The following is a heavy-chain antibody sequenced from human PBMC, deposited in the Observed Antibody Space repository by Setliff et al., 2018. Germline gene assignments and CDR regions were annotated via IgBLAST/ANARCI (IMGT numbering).Heavy chain of an antibody. V-gene: IGHV1-46*01. CDR2: VNPGGLTS. CDR1: GYSFTSHY. CDR3: ARINFYVSSGYYYAPDF. Sequence: ASVKVSCKTSGYSFTSHYMHWVRQAPGQGLEWMGIVNPGGLTSSSTQKFEGRVTMARDTSTSTVYMELKNLRSDDTAVYYCARINFYVSSGYYYAPDFWGQGTLVTVSS. D-gene: IGHD3-22*01. J-gene: IGHJ4*02.